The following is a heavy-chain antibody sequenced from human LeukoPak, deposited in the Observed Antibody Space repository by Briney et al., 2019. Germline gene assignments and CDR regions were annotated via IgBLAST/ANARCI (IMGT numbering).Heavy chain of an antibody. Sequence: GGSLRLSCAASGFTMSNYGVSWVRQAPGKGLEWVSGIRSAVDTTHYADSVKGRFTIARDNSKNTRYLQMNSLRAEDTDVYYCAREYYDSSGQFAYWGQGNLVTVSS. J-gene: IGHJ4*02. D-gene: IGHD3-22*01. CDR2: IRSAVDTT. CDR3: AREYYDSSGQFAY. V-gene: IGHV3-23*01. CDR1: GFTMSNYG.